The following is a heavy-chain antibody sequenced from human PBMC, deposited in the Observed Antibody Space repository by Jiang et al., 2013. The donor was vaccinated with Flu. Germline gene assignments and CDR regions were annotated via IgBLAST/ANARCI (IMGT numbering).Heavy chain of an antibody. CDR3: ASAQLYCSSTSCYSSPFDY. V-gene: IGHV5-51*01. CDR2: IYPGDSDT. D-gene: IGHD2-2*01. CDR1: GYSFTSYW. J-gene: IGHJ4*02. Sequence: PGESLKISCKGSGYSFTSYWIGWVRQMPGKGLEWMGIIYPGDSDTRYSPSFQGQVTISADKSISTAYLQWSSLKASDAAMYYCASAQLYCSSTSCYSSPFDYWGQGTLVTVSS.